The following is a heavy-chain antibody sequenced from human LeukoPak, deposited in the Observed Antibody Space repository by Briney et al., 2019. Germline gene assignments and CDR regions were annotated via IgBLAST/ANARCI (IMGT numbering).Heavy chain of an antibody. CDR3: ARDPLRYLRVGHYDY. CDR1: GFTFSTSA. V-gene: IGHV3-21*01. CDR2: IDYDSSHI. D-gene: IGHD3-9*01. Sequence: PGGSLRLSCAASGFTFSTSAMNWVRQVPGKGLEWVSSIDYDSSHIYYAASVRGRFTISRDNARNSVYLQMNSLRVEDTAMYYCARDPLRYLRVGHYDYWGQGTLVAVSS. J-gene: IGHJ4*02.